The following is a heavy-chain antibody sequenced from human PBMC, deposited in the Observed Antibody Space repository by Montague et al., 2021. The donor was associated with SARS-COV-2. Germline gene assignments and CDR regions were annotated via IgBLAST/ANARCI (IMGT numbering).Heavy chain of an antibody. CDR1: GGSISSYY. CDR3: AGDVGVPLAPPYSWFDP. CDR2: IYTSGST. D-gene: IGHD2-2*01. Sequence: SETLSLTCTVSGGSISSYYWSWIRQPPGKGLEWIGYIYTSGSTNFNPSLKSRVTMSVDTSKNQFSLKLSSVTAADTAVYYCAGDVGVPLAPPYSWFDPWGQGTLVTVSS. J-gene: IGHJ5*02. V-gene: IGHV4-4*08.